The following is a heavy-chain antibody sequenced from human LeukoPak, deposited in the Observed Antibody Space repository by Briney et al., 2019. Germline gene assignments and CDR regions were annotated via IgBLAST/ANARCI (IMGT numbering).Heavy chain of an antibody. CDR2: IRYDGSNK. D-gene: IGHD3-3*01. J-gene: IGHJ4*02. V-gene: IGHV3-30*02. CDR3: AKGPYYDFWSGLDY. CDR1: GFTFSSYG. Sequence: GGSLRLSCAASGFTFSSYGMHWVRQAPGKGLEGGAFIRYDGSNKYYADSVKGRFTISRDNSKNTLYLQMNSLRAEDTAVYYCAKGPYYDFWSGLDYWGQGTLVTVSS.